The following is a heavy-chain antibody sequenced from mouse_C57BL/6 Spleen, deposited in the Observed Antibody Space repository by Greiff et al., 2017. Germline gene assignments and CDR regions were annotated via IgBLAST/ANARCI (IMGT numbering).Heavy chain of an antibody. J-gene: IGHJ3*01. V-gene: IGHV1-81*01. CDR3: ARSGGDGYYPWFAY. CDR1: GYTFTSYG. D-gene: IGHD2-3*01. CDR2: IYPRSGNT. Sequence: QVQLQQSGAELARPGASVKLSCKASGYTFTSYGISWVKQRTGQGLEWIGEIYPRSGNTYYNEKFKGKATLTADKSSSTAYMELRSLTSEDSAVYFCARSGGDGYYPWFAYWGQGTLVTVSA.